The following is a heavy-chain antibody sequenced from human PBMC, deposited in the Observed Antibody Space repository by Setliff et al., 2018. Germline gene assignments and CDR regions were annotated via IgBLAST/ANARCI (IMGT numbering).Heavy chain of an antibody. Sequence: SETLSLTCTVSGGSVGNSHYYWSWIRQPPGKGLEWIGYMYYSGNTYYNASLKSRLTISVDTSKNQFSLNLRSVTAADTAVYYCARTGTYRYFDSWGQGTLVTVSS. V-gene: IGHV4-61*01. CDR2: MYYSGNT. CDR1: GGSVGNSHYY. CDR3: ARTGTYRYFDS. D-gene: IGHD1-1*01. J-gene: IGHJ4*02.